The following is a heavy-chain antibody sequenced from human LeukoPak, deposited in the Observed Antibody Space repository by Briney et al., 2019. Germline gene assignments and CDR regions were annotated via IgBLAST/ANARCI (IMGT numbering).Heavy chain of an antibody. CDR2: IRYDGSNK. J-gene: IGHJ1*01. CDR3: AKKEGAQLPRTEYFQH. Sequence: GGSLRLSCAASGFTFSSYGMHWARQAPGKGLEWVAYIRYDGSNKYYADSVKGRFTISRDNSKKTLYLQMNSLRAEDTAVYYCAKKEGAQLPRTEYFQHWGQGTLVTVSS. D-gene: IGHD4-23*01. V-gene: IGHV3-30*02. CDR1: GFTFSSYG.